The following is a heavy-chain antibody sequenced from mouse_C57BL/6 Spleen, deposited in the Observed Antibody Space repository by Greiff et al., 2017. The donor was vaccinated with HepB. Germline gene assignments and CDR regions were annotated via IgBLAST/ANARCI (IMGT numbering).Heavy chain of an antibody. V-gene: IGHV1-5*01. CDR3: TGSTQPLPIFAY. D-gene: IGHD6-1*01. CDR1: GYTFTSYW. CDR2: IYPGNSDT. Sequence: EVQLQQSGTVLARPGASVKMSCKTSGYTFTSYWMHWVKQRPGQGLEWIGAIYPGNSDTSYNQKFKGKAKLTAVTSASTAYMELSSLTNEDSAVYYCTGSTQPLPIFAYWGQGTLVTVSA. J-gene: IGHJ3*01.